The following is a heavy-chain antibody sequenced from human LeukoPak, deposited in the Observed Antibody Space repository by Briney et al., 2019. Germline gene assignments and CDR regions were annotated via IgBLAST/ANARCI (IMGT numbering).Heavy chain of an antibody. J-gene: IGHJ4*02. V-gene: IGHV3-13*01. CDR1: GFTFSSYD. CDR2: IGTAGDT. CDR3: ARETSVVRGVKYFDY. D-gene: IGHD3-10*01. Sequence: PGGSLRLSCAASGFTFSSYDMHWIRQATGKGLEWVSAIGTAGDTYYPGSVKGRFTISRENAKNSLYLQMNSLRAGDTAVYYCARETSVVRGVKYFDYWGQGTLVTVSS.